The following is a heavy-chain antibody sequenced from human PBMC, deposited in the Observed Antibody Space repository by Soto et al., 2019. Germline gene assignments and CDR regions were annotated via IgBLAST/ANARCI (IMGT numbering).Heavy chain of an antibody. J-gene: IGHJ4*02. CDR3: VLYYDSSGYYPY. D-gene: IGHD3-22*01. CDR2: INHSGST. CDR1: GGSFSGYY. Sequence: SETLSLTCAVYGGSFSGYYWSWIRQPPGKGLEWIGEINHSGSTNYNPSLKSRVTISVDTSKNQFSLKLSSVTAADTAVYYPVLYYDSSGYYPYWGQGTLVTVSS. V-gene: IGHV4-34*01.